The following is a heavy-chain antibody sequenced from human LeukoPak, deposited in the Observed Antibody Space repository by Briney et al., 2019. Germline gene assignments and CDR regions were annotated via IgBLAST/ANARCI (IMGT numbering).Heavy chain of an antibody. D-gene: IGHD5-18*01. J-gene: IGHJ4*02. CDR1: GYSISSGYY. V-gene: IGHV4-38-2*02. CDR3: ARDHVAMAPDY. Sequence: SETLSLTCTVSGYSISSGYYWGWIRQPPGKGLEWIGSIYHSGSTYYNPSLKSRVTISVDTSKNQFSLKLSSVTAADTAVYYCARDHVAMAPDYWGQGTLVTVSS. CDR2: IYHSGST.